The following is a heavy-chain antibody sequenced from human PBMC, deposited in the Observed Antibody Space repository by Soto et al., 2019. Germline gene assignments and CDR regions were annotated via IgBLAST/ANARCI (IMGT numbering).Heavy chain of an antibody. D-gene: IGHD2-15*01. CDR3: ARDPDRSGGSCYSDY. CDR2: ISSSSSYI. V-gene: IGHV3-21*01. J-gene: IGHJ4*02. Sequence: GGSLRLSCAASGFTFSSYSMNWVRQAPGKGLEWVSSISSSSSYIYYADSVKGRFTISRDNAKNSLYLQMNSLRAEDTAVYYCARDPDRSGGSCYSDYWGQGTMVTVSS. CDR1: GFTFSSYS.